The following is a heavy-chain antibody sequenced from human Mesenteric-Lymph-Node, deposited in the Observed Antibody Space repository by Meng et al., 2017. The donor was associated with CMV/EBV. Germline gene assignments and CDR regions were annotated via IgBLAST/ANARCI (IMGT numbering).Heavy chain of an antibody. CDR1: GGSISTSRYY. Sequence: ETLSLTCTVSGGSISTSRYYWGWIRQAPGKGLEWVSVIYSDGRTQYADSVKGRFTISRDDSKNTLYLQMNSLRVEDTAVYYCARDQSRSSWDALDIWSQGTMVTVSS. CDR2: IYSDGRT. V-gene: IGHV3-53*05. CDR3: ARDQSRSSWDALDI. D-gene: IGHD6-13*01. J-gene: IGHJ3*02.